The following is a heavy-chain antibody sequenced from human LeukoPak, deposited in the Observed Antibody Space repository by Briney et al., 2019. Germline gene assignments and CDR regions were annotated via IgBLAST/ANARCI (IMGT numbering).Heavy chain of an antibody. V-gene: IGHV3-74*03. J-gene: IGHJ4*02. CDR2: IHPDGSIT. CDR3: AKNYYDNSAYYYFDY. Sequence: GGSLRLSCVGSGFTISNYWMHWVRQAPGTGLVWVSRIHPDGSITTYADSVKGRFTISRDNAKNTLYLQMNSLRAEDTAVYYCAKNYYDNSAYYYFDYWGQGALVTVSS. CDR1: GFTISNYW. D-gene: IGHD3-22*01.